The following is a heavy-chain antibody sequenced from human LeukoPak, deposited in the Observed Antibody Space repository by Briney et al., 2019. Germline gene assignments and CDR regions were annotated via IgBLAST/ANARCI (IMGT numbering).Heavy chain of an antibody. CDR1: GFTFSSYA. V-gene: IGHV3-23*01. CDR2: ISGSGGST. D-gene: IGHD3-22*01. J-gene: IGHJ4*02. CDR3: AKDPQTGDYYDSSGYYDY. Sequence: GGSLRLSCAASGFTFSSYAMSWVRQAPGKGLEWVSAISGSGGSTYYADSVKGRFTISRDNSKNTLYLQMNSLRAEDTAVYYCAKDPQTGDYYDSSGYYDYWGQGTLVTVSS.